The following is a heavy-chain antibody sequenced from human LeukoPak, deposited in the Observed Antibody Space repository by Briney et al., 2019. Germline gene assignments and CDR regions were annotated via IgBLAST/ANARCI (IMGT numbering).Heavy chain of an antibody. CDR3: AEAVVTALSWFDP. D-gene: IGHD2-21*02. Sequence: GGSLRLSCAASGFTFSSYAMSWVRQAPGKGLEWVLAISGSGGSTYYADSVKGRFTIPRDNSKNTLYLQMNSLRAEDTAVYYCAEAVVTALSWFDPWGQGTLVTVSS. J-gene: IGHJ5*02. CDR2: ISGSGGST. V-gene: IGHV3-23*01. CDR1: GFTFSSYA.